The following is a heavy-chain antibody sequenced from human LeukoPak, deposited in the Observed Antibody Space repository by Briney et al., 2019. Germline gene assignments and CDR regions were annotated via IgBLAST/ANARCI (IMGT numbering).Heavy chain of an antibody. CDR3: ARVEAANYFDY. CDR2: IKQDGSEK. Sequence: GGSLRLSCAASGFTFSSYWMSWVRQAPGKGLEWVANIKQDGSEKYYVDSVKGRFTISRDNAKNSLYLHMNSLRVEDTALYYCARVEAANYFDYWGRGTLVTVSS. D-gene: IGHD5-24*01. V-gene: IGHV3-7*02. J-gene: IGHJ4*02. CDR1: GFTFSSYW.